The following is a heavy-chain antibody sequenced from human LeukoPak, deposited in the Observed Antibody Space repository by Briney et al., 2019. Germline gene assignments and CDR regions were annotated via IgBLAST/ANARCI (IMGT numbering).Heavy chain of an antibody. D-gene: IGHD3-22*01. V-gene: IGHV3-30-3*01. CDR1: GFTFSSYA. Sequence: GGSLRLSCAASGFTFSSYAMHWVRQAPGKGLEWVAVISYDGSNKYYADSVKGRFTISRDNSKNTLYLQMNSLRAEDTAVYYCARGNYYYDSSGYSWEYFDYWGQGTLVTVSS. CDR3: ARGNYYYDSSGYSWEYFDY. CDR2: ISYDGSNK. J-gene: IGHJ4*02.